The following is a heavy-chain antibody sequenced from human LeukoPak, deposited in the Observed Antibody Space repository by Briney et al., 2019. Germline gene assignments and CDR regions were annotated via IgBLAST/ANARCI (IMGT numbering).Heavy chain of an antibody. Sequence: GGSLRLSCAASGFTVSSNYMSWVRQAPGKGLEWVSVIYSGGSTYYADSVKGRFTISRDNSKNTLYLRMNSLRAEDTAVYYCASTYYDSSGSPFDYWGQGTLVTVSS. CDR2: IYSGGST. J-gene: IGHJ4*02. CDR3: ASTYYDSSGSPFDY. D-gene: IGHD3-22*01. V-gene: IGHV3-53*01. CDR1: GFTVSSNY.